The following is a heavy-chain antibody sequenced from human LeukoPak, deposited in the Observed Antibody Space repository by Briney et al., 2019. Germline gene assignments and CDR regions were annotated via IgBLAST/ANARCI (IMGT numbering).Heavy chain of an antibody. J-gene: IGHJ4*02. CDR3: ARMVNPYSSSWYDY. V-gene: IGHV5-51*01. CDR1: GYSFTSYW. D-gene: IGHD6-13*01. CDR2: IYPGESDT. Sequence: GESLKISCKGSGYSFTSYWIGWVRQMPGKSLEWMGIIYPGESDTRYSPSFQGQVTISADKSISTAYLQWSSLKASDTAMYYCARMVNPYSSSWYDYWGQGTLVTVSS.